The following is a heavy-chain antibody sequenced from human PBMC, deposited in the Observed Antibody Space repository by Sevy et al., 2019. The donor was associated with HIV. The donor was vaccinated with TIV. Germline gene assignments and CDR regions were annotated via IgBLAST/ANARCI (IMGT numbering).Heavy chain of an antibody. D-gene: IGHD3-22*01. V-gene: IGHV3-23*01. CDR1: GFSFDSYG. Sequence: GGSLRLSCAVSGFSFDSYGMTWVRQAPGKGLEWVSGISGSGSRTYYADSVKGRFIISRDNSKNTLDLQMNSLRREDKGIYSCVKGGGGHYDPDEIGYYFYYYNMDVWGKGTTVTVSS. J-gene: IGHJ6*03. CDR3: VKGGGGHYDPDEIGYYFYYYNMDV. CDR2: ISGSGSRT.